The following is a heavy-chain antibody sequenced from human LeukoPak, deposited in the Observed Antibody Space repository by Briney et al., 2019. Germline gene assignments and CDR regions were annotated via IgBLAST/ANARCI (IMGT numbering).Heavy chain of an antibody. J-gene: IGHJ4*02. CDR1: GYTFTSYG. V-gene: IGHV1-18*01. CDR2: ISAYNGNT. D-gene: IGHD3-9*01. Sequence: ASVKVSCKASGYTFTSYGISWVRQAPGQGLEWMGWISAYNGNTNYAQKLQGRVTMTTDTSTSTAYMELRSLRSDDTAVYYCASRYYDILTGYYGPFDYSGQGTLVTVSS. CDR3: ASRYYDILTGYYGPFDY.